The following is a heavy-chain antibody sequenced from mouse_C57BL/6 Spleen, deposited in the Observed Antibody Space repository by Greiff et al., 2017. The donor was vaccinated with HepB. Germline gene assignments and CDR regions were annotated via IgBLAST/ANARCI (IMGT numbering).Heavy chain of an antibody. D-gene: IGHD2-4*01. CDR2: IYPGSGNT. CDR1: GYTFTDYY. J-gene: IGHJ3*01. V-gene: IGHV1-76*01. Sequence: VQLQQSGAELVRPGASVKLSCKASGYTFTDYYINWVKQRPGQGLEWIARIYPGSGNTYYNEKFKGKATLTAEKSSSTAYMQLSSLTSEDSAVYFCARSHYDLEGWFAYWGQGTLVTVSA. CDR3: ARSHYDLEGWFAY.